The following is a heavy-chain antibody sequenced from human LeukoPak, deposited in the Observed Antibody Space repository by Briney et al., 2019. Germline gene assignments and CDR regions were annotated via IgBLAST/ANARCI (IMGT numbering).Heavy chain of an antibody. D-gene: IGHD6-6*01. Sequence: GASVKVSCTASGYTFTVYYMHWVRQAPGQGLGWMGWINTNSGGTNYAQKFQGRVTMTRDTSISTAYMELSRLRSDHTAVYYCARGGRVIATRHWFDPWGQGTLVTVSS. J-gene: IGHJ5*02. V-gene: IGHV1-2*02. CDR2: INTNSGGT. CDR3: ARGGRVIATRHWFDP. CDR1: GYTFTVYY.